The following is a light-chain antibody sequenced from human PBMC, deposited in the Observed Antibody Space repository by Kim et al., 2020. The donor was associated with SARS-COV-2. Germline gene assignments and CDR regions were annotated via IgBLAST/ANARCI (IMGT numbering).Light chain of an antibody. J-gene: IGKJ2*01. CDR2: GAS. CDR3: QQSYSYPFT. V-gene: IGKV1-8*01. Sequence: ASPGDRVTITCRASQTIATSLVWYQQKPGKAPNLLIYGASTLQSGVPSRFSGSGSGTDFTLTISCLQSEDFATYYCQQSYSYPFTFGQGTKVDIK. CDR1: QTIATS.